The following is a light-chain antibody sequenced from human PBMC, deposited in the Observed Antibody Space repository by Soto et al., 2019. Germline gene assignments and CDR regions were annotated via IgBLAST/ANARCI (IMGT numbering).Light chain of an antibody. Sequence: EIVLTQSPDTLSLSPGERATLSCRASQSVSGSLGWYQQKPGQAPRLLIYGASSRATGIPDRFSGSGSGTDFTLTISRLEPEDFAVYYCQQYGSSPWTFGQGTKVDIK. CDR3: QQYGSSPWT. J-gene: IGKJ1*01. CDR1: QSVSGS. CDR2: GAS. V-gene: IGKV3-20*01.